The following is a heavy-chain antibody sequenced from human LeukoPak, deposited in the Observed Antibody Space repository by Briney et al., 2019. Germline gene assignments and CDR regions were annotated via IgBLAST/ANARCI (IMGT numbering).Heavy chain of an antibody. V-gene: IGHV3-53*01. CDR3: ARGRFVWFGELLSDFDC. J-gene: IGHJ4*02. CDR1: GFIVSTNY. Sequence: GGSLRLSCAASGFIVSTNYMSWVCQAPGKGLEWVSVIYAGGSTYYADSVKGRFTISRDNSKNTLYLQMNSLRAEDTAVYYCARGRFVWFGELLSDFDCWGQGTLVTVSS. CDR2: IYAGGST. D-gene: IGHD3-10*01.